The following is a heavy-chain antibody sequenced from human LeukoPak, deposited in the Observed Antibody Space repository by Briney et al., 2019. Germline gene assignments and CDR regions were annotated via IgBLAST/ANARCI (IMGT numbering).Heavy chain of an antibody. V-gene: IGHV3-30*02. J-gene: IGHJ4*02. Sequence: GRSLRLSCAASGFTFSSYSMHWVRQTPGKGLEWVAFIRYDGSNKYYADSVKGRFTISRDNSKNTLYLQMNCLRAEDTAVYYCAKERLRYSSSWFGGDYWGQGTLVTVSS. D-gene: IGHD6-13*01. CDR3: AKERLRYSSSWFGGDY. CDR1: GFTFSSYS. CDR2: IRYDGSNK.